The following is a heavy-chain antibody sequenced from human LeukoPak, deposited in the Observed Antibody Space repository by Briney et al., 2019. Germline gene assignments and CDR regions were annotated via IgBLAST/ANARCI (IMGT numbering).Heavy chain of an antibody. J-gene: IGHJ4*02. CDR3: ARDYGSVAPPFDY. CDR2: INPNSGGT. Sequence: GASVKVSCKASRYTFTGYYMHWVRQAPGQGLEWMGWINPNSGGTNYAQKFQGRVTMTRDTSISTAYMELSRLRSDDTAVYYCARDYGSVAPPFDYWGQGTLVTVSS. D-gene: IGHD6-19*01. CDR1: RYTFTGYY. V-gene: IGHV1-2*02.